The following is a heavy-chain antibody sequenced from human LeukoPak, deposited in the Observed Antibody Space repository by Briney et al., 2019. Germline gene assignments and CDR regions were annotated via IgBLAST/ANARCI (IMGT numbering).Heavy chain of an antibody. CDR2: IYSSGST. D-gene: IGHD1-26*01. Sequence: SGTLSLTCAVSGGSINSYYWSWIRQPPGKGLDWIGYIYSSGSTNYNPSLKSRVTISLDTSKNQFSLKLSSVTAADTAVYYCARDSGTYNDYWGQGILVAVSS. CDR1: GGSINSYY. V-gene: IGHV4-59*01. J-gene: IGHJ4*02. CDR3: ARDSGTYNDY.